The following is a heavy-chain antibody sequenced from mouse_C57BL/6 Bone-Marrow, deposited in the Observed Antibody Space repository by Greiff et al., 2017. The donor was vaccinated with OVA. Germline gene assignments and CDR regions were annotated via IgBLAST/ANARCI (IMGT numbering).Heavy chain of an antibody. CDR2: IDPETGGT. V-gene: IGHV1-15*01. Sequence: VKLVESGAELVRPGASVTLSCKASGYTFTDYEMHWVKQTPVHGLEWIGAIDPETGGTAYNQKFKGKAILTADKSSSTAYMELRSLTSEDSTVYYDTRTYYGGNYFDYWGQGTTLTVSS. D-gene: IGHD2-10*01. J-gene: IGHJ2*01. CDR3: TRTYYGGNYFDY. CDR1: GYTFTDYE.